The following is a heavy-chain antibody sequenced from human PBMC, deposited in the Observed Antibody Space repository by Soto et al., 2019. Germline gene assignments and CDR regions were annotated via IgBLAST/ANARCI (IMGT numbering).Heavy chain of an antibody. J-gene: IGHJ6*02. CDR3: ARDTYYYDSSGYKYYYYGMDV. D-gene: IGHD3-22*01. Sequence: GGSLRLSCAASGFTFSSYAMHWVRQAPGKGLEWVAVISYDGSNKYYADSVKGRFTISRDNSKNTLYLQMNSLRAEDTAVYYCARDTYYYDSSGYKYYYYGMDVWGQGXTVTVYS. CDR1: GFTFSSYA. CDR2: ISYDGSNK. V-gene: IGHV3-30-3*01.